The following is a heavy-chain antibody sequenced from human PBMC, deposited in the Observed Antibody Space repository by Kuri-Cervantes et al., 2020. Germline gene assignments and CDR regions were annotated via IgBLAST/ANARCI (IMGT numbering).Heavy chain of an antibody. CDR1: GFTFDDYT. D-gene: IGHD3-10*01. J-gene: IGHJ4*02. Sequence: GESLKISCAASGFTFDDYTVHWVRQAPGKGLEWVSLISWDGGSTYYADSVKGRFTISRDNAKNSLYLQMNSLRDEDTAVYYCARPMVRGASPDYWGQGTLVTVSS. CDR2: ISWDGGST. V-gene: IGHV3-43*01. CDR3: ARPMVRGASPDY.